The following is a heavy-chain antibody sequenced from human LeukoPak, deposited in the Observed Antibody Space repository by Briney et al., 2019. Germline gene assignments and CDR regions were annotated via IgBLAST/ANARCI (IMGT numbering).Heavy chain of an antibody. CDR2: IKQDGSEK. V-gene: IGHV3-7*01. CDR3: ARDKAGGYYYYMDV. CDR1: GFTFSSYW. Sequence: GGSLRLSCAASGFTFSSYWMSWVRQAPGKGLGWVANIKQDGSEKYYVDSVKGRFTISRDNAKNSLYLQMNSLRAEDTAVYYCARDKAGGYYYYMDVWGKGTTVTVSS. J-gene: IGHJ6*03. D-gene: IGHD3-10*01.